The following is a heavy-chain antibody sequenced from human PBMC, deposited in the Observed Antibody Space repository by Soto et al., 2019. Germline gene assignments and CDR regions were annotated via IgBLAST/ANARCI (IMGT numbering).Heavy chain of an antibody. V-gene: IGHV3-48*02. J-gene: IGHJ4*02. CDR2: ISSSSDDI. CDR1: GFSFSDYS. Sequence: QLVESGGGLVYPGGSLRLSCVGSGFSFSDYSMNWVRQAPGKGLQWISYISSSSDDIHYADSVKGRFTVSRDNAKNALFLQMNSLRDGDTAIYYCARLPKASLVTAWGQGTQVTVSS. CDR3: ARLPKASLVTA. D-gene: IGHD2-21*02.